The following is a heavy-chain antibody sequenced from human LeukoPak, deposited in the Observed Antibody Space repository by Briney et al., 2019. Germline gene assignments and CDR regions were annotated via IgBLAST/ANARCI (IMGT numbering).Heavy chain of an antibody. Sequence: PGGSLRLSCAASGFTFSSYEMNWVRQAPGKGLEWVSLIRSIVTSIDYADSVKGRFTISRDNAKNSLYLQMDSLRAEDTAVYYCARGISSSYHRHFDYWGQGILVTVSS. CDR1: GFTFSSYE. CDR2: IRSIVTSI. CDR3: ARGISSSYHRHFDY. V-gene: IGHV3-48*03. D-gene: IGHD6-13*01. J-gene: IGHJ4*02.